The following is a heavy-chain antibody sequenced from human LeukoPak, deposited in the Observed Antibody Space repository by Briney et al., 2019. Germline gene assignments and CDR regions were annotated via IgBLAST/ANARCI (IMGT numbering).Heavy chain of an antibody. J-gene: IGHJ4*02. Sequence: PSETLSLTCTVSGDSLTSNSFYWGWIRQPPGKGLEWIGYIYYSGSTNYNPSLKSRVTISVDTSKNQFSLKLSSVTAADTAVYYCARSSSGWLRYWGQGTLVTVSS. V-gene: IGHV4-61*05. CDR1: GDSLTSNSFY. D-gene: IGHD6-19*01. CDR3: ARSSSGWLRY. CDR2: IYYSGST.